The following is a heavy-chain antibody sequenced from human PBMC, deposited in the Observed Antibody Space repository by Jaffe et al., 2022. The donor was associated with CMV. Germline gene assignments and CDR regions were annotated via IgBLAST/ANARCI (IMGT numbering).Heavy chain of an antibody. V-gene: IGHV5-51*01. CDR2: IYPGDSDT. Sequence: EVQLVQSGAEVKKPGESLKISCKGSGYSFTSYWIGWVRQMPGKGLEWMGIIYPGDSDTRYSPSFQGQVTISADKSISTAYLQWSSLKASDTAMYYCARQDEQYYYDSSGYYWFDPWGQGTLVTVSS. J-gene: IGHJ5*02. CDR3: ARQDEQYYYDSSGYYWFDP. CDR1: GYSFTSYW. D-gene: IGHD3-22*01.